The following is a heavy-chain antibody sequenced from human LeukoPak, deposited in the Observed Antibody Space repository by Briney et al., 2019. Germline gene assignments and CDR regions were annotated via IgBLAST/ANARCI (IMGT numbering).Heavy chain of an antibody. J-gene: IGHJ5*02. CDR3: ARLKYTSSYYTWFDP. D-gene: IGHD6-13*01. Sequence: PGGSLRLSCAASRFAFSTYAMNWVRQAPGKGLEWVSTISDSGDQTYSADSAKGRFTSSRDNSNNTLYLQMNSLRAEDTAVYYCARLKYTSSYYTWFDPWGQGTLVTVSS. CDR1: RFAFSTYA. CDR2: ISDSGDQT. V-gene: IGHV3-23*01.